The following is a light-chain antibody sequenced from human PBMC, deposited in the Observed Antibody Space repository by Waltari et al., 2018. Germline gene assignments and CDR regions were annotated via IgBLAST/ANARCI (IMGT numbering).Light chain of an antibody. CDR1: STDVGRYNH. V-gene: IGLV2-14*03. J-gene: IGLJ2*01. CDR3: NSHSTTTPVV. CDR2: DVT. Sequence: QSALTQPASVSGSPGQSITISSPGTSTDVGRYNHVSWYQQYPGKAPQLIIYDVTQRPSGISTRFSGSKSGNTASLTISGLQAEDEADYFCNSHSTTTPVVFGGGTKVTVL.